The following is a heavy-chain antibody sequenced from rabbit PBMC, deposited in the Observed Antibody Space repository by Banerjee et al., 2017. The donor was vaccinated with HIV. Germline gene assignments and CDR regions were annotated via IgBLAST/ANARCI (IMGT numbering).Heavy chain of an antibody. CDR2: IAGSSSGLT. V-gene: IGHV1S45*01. Sequence: QEQLEESGGDLVKPGASLTLTCTASGFSFSSSDYMCWVCQAPGKVLAWISCIAGSSSGLTCSASWAKGRFTISKTSSSTVTLQMPSLTAADTATYFCARDAGSIFSSYGMDRWRQGTLVTVS. D-gene: IGHD4-2*01. CDR3: ARDAGSIFSSYGMDR. J-gene: IGHJ6*01. CDR1: GFSFSSSDY.